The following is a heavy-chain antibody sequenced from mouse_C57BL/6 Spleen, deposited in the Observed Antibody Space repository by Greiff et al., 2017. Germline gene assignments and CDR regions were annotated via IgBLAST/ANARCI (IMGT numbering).Heavy chain of an antibody. J-gene: IGHJ2*01. CDR1: GFTFSDSG. D-gene: IGHD2-14*01. Sequence: EVKLVESGGGLVKPGGSLKLSCAASGFTFSDSGMHWVRQAPETGLEWVAYISSGSSTIYYADTVKGRFTISRDNAKNTLFLQMTSLRSEDTAMYYCARGTYRGFDYWGQGTTLTVSS. CDR3: ARGTYRGFDY. CDR2: ISSGSSTI. V-gene: IGHV5-17*01.